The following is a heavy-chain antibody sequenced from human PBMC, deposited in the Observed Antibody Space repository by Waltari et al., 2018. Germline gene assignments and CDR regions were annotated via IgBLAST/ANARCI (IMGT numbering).Heavy chain of an antibody. V-gene: IGHV5-51*01. CDR2: IYPVDSDT. D-gene: IGHD5-18*01. Sequence: EVQLVQSGAEVKKPGEFLKISCKGSGYTFTNYWIGWLRQMPGKGLEWMGIIYPVDSDTRYNPAFQGQVTISADKSISTAYLQWSSLKASDTAMYYCARLHEGYSYGYQDYWGQGTLVTVSS. CDR3: ARLHEGYSYGYQDY. J-gene: IGHJ4*02. CDR1: GYTFTNYW.